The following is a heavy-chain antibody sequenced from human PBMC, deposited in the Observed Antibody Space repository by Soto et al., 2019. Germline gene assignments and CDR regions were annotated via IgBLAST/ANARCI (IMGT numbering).Heavy chain of an antibody. J-gene: IGHJ1*01. Sequence: QLQLQESGPGLVKPSETLSLTCTVSGGSISSSSYYWGWIRQPPGKGLVWIGSIYYSGSTYYNPSLKSRVTISVDTSKNQFSLKLSSVTAADTAVYYCATVWFGESKHWGQGTLVTVSS. CDR2: IYYSGST. CDR3: ATVWFGESKH. CDR1: GGSISSSSYY. V-gene: IGHV4-39*01. D-gene: IGHD3-10*01.